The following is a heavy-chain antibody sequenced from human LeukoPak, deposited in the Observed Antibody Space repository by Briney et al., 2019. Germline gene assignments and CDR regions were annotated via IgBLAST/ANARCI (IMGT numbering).Heavy chain of an antibody. V-gene: IGHV3-21*01. CDR2: ISSSSSYM. Sequence: GGSLRLSCAPSRFTFCSYILYWVRQAPGEGRERVSCISSSSSYMSYADSVKGRFTISRDNAKNSLYLQMNSHRAEDTAVYYCARVGVGALFDYGVQGTLVTVSS. J-gene: IGHJ4*02. D-gene: IGHD1-26*01. CDR1: RFTFCSYI. CDR3: ARVGVGALFDY.